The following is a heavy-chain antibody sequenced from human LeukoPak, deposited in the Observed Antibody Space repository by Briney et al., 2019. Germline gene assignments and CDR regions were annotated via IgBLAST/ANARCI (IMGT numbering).Heavy chain of an antibody. CDR1: GFTVSSNY. V-gene: IGHV3-53*01. CDR2: IYSGGST. D-gene: IGHD6-13*01. CDR3: ARSSSWYGVDY. J-gene: IGHJ4*02. Sequence: PGGSLRPSCAASGFTVSSNYMSWVRQAPGKGLEWVSVIYSGGSTYYADSVKGRFTISRDNSKNTLYLQMNSLRAEDTAVYYCARSSSWYGVDYWGQGTLVTVSS.